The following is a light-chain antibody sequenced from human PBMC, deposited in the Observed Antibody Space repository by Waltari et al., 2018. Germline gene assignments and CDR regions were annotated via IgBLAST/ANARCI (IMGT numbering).Light chain of an antibody. CDR3: HKYDSLPAT. V-gene: IGKV3-20*01. J-gene: IGKJ1*01. CDR1: RSVIKY. Sequence: VLTQSPGTLSLSPGERATLSCRASRSVIKYLAWYQQTPGRAPRLLIYHASTRATGIPDRFSGSGSGTDFSLTISSLEPDDFAVYYCHKYDSLPATFGQGTRVEIK. CDR2: HAS.